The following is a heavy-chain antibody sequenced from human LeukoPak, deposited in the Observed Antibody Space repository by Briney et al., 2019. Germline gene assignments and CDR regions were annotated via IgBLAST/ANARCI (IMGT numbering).Heavy chain of an antibody. CDR3: ARGRQKVFYDSSGYYSALDY. Sequence: SETLSLTCAVYGGSFSGYYWSWIRQPPGKGLEWIGEINHSGSTNYNPFLKSRVTISVDTSKNQFSLKLSSVTAADTAVYYCARGRQKVFYDSSGYYSALDYWGQGTLVTVSS. J-gene: IGHJ4*02. D-gene: IGHD3-22*01. CDR1: GGSFSGYY. V-gene: IGHV4-34*01. CDR2: INHSGST.